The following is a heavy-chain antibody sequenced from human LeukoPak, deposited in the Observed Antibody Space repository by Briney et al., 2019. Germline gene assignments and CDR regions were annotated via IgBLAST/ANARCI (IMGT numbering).Heavy chain of an antibody. CDR3: ARDRKYYYHMDV. D-gene: IGHD1-14*01. CDR2: IYTSGST. Sequence: SETLSLTCTVSGGSISSYYWSWIRQPAGKGLEWIGRIYTSGSTNYNPSLKSRVTMSIDTSKNQFSLDLNSVTAADTAVYYCARDRKYYYHMDVWGKGTTVTVSS. V-gene: IGHV4-4*07. J-gene: IGHJ6*03. CDR1: GGSISSYY.